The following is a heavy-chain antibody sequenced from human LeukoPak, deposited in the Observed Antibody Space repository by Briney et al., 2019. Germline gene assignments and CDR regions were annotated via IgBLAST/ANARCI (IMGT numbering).Heavy chain of an antibody. CDR3: AKDPRTGAVSGIFYFDY. V-gene: IGHV4-39*02. J-gene: IGHJ4*02. CDR2: IYYSGST. CDR1: GGSISSSSYY. Sequence: PSETLSLTCTVSGGSISSSSYYWGWIRQPPGKGLEWIGSIYYSGSTYYNPSLKSRVTISVDTSKNQFSLKLSSVTAADTAVYYCAKDPRTGAVSGIFYFDYWGQGTLLTVSS. D-gene: IGHD6-19*01.